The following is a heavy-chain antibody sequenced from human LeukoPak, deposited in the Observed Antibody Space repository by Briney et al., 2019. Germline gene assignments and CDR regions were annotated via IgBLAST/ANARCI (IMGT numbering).Heavy chain of an antibody. CDR1: GFTFSSYW. CDR2: IKQDGSEK. CDR3: ARTNYDILTGPSSLFDY. D-gene: IGHD3-9*01. V-gene: IGHV3-7*01. J-gene: IGHJ4*02. Sequence: GGSLRLSCAASGFTFSSYWMSWVRQAPGKGLERVADIKQDGSEKYYVDSVKGRFTISRDNAKNSLYLQMNSLRAEDTAVYYCARTNYDILTGPSSLFDYWGQGTLVTVSS.